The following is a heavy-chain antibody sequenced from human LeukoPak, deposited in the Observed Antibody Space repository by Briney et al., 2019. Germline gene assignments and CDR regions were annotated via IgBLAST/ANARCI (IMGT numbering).Heavy chain of an antibody. V-gene: IGHV7-4-1*02. Sequence: ASVTVSCKASGYTFTSYAMNWVRQAPGQGLEWMGWINTNTGNPTYAQGFTGRFVFSLDTSVSTAYLQISSLKAEDTAVYYCARGDPRSYYYGSGCYFDYWGQGTLVTVSS. D-gene: IGHD3-10*01. J-gene: IGHJ4*02. CDR2: INTNTGNP. CDR3: ARGDPRSYYYGSGCYFDY. CDR1: GYTFTSYA.